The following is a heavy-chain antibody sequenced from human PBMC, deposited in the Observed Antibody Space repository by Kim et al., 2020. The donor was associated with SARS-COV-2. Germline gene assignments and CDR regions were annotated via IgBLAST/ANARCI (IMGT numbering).Heavy chain of an antibody. Sequence: SETLSLTCAVYGGSFSGYYWSWIRQPPGKGLEWIGEINHSGSTNYNPSLKSRVTISVDTSKNQFSLRLSSVTAADTAVYYCARVPTTNDAFDIWGQGTMVTVSS. V-gene: IGHV4-34*01. CDR1: GGSFSGYY. CDR2: INHSGST. CDR3: ARVPTTNDAFDI. J-gene: IGHJ3*02. D-gene: IGHD5-12*01.